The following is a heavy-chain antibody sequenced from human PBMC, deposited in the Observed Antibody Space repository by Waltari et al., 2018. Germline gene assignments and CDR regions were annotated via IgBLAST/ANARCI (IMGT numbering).Heavy chain of an antibody. D-gene: IGHD4-17*01. CDR3: ASIFAGTAVTTIQPIDI. V-gene: IGHV3-30*02. Sequence: QVQLVESGGGVVQPGGSLRLPCAASGFPFSGQGLHWFRQAPGKGLEWVAFITFDGTNKYYADSVKGRFTISRDNPKNTMFLQMNSLRPDDTAIYYCASIFAGTAVTTIQPIDIWGQGTMVTVSS. CDR1: GFPFSGQG. CDR2: ITFDGTNK. J-gene: IGHJ3*02.